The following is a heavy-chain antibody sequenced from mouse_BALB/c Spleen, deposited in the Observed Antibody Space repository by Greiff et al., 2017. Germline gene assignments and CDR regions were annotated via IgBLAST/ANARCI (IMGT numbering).Heavy chain of an antibody. V-gene: IGHV1-5*01. D-gene: IGHD2-1*01. CDR1: GYTFTSYW. CDR3: AEGGYGNPY. CDR2: IYPGNSDT. J-gene: IGHJ2*01. Sequence: VQLQQSGTVLARPGASVKMSCKASGYTFTSYWMHWVKQRPGQGLEWIGAIYPGNSDTSYNQKFKGKATLTVDKSSSTAYMQLSSLTTEDSAVYYCAEGGYGNPYWGQGTTLTVSA.